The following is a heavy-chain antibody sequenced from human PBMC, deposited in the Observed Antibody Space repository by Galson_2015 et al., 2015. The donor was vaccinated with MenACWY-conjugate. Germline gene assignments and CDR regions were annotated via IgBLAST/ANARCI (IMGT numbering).Heavy chain of an antibody. CDR2: ISPGDSNT. J-gene: IGHJ6*02. V-gene: IGHV5-51*01. CDR3: ARHPPGGRGMDV. D-gene: IGHD1-26*01. Sequence: QSGAEVKKSGESLKISCKGSGCYFTSYWIAWVRQIPGKGLEWIGLISPGDSNTRYSPSFQGQVTISADKSISTAYLQWSSLKASDTAMYYCARHPPGGRGMDVWGQGTTVTVSS. CDR1: GCYFTSYW.